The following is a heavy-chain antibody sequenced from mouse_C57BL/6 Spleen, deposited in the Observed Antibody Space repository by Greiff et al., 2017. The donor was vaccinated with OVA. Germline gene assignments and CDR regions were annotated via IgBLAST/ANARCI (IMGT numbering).Heavy chain of an antibody. J-gene: IGHJ4*01. CDR3: ARQSYYAMDY. CDR1: GFTFSGYY. Sequence: DVHLVESGGGLVQPGGSLKLSCAASGFTFSGYYMYWVRQTPEKRLEWVAYISNGGGSTYYPDTVKGRFTISRDNAKNTLYLQMSRLKSEDTAMYYCARQSYYAMDYCGQGTSVTVSS. V-gene: IGHV5-12*01. CDR2: ISNGGGST.